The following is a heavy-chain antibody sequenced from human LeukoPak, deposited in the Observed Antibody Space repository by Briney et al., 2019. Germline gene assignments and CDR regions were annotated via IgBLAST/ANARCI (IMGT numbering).Heavy chain of an antibody. CDR3: ARGGRRYFDL. J-gene: IGHJ2*01. V-gene: IGHV4-34*01. CDR2: INHSGST. Sequence: SETLSLNCAGYGGSFSCYYWGWIRQPPGQGQEWSGEINHSGSTNYNPSLKSRVTISVDTSKNQFSLKLSSVTAADTAVYYCARGGRRYFDLWGRGTLVTVSS. CDR1: GGSFSCYY.